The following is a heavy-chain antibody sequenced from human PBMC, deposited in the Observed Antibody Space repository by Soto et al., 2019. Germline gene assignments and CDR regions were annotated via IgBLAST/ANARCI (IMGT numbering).Heavy chain of an antibody. V-gene: IGHV3-23*01. J-gene: IGHJ4*02. CDR3: AKDRYCSGGICPPDY. CDR1: VFIFGTYA. CDR2: MSVSGVNT. Sequence: PWWSLRLSCSASVFIFGTYAMNWFRQAPGKGLEWVSSMSVSGVNTYYADSVKGRFTISGDNSKSTLYLQMNGLRAEDTATYYCAKDRYCSGGICPPDYWGQGTLVTVSS. D-gene: IGHD2-15*01.